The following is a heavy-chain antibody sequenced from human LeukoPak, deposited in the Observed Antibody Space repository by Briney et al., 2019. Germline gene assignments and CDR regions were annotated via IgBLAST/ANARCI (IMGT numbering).Heavy chain of an antibody. CDR1: GFTFSDYY. J-gene: IGHJ5*02. CDR3: ARDHYDSGRAYWFAP. CDR2: ISSSGSAI. V-gene: IGHV3-11*01. Sequence: GGSLRLSCAASGFTFSDYYMSWIRKAPGKGLEWVSYISSSGSAIYYADSVKGRFTISRDNAKNSLYLQMNSLRAEDTAVYYCARDHYDSGRAYWFAPWGQGTLVTVSS. D-gene: IGHD3-10*01.